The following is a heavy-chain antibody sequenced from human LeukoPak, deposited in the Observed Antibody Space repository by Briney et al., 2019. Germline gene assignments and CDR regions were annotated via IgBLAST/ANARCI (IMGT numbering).Heavy chain of an antibody. J-gene: IGHJ4*02. V-gene: IGHV1-69*04. CDR1: GGTFSSYA. CDR3: ASTASDYYDSSGYYLDY. CDR2: IIPILGIA. Sequence: SVKVSCKASGGTFSSYAISWVRQAPGQGLEWMGRIIPILGIANYAQKFQGRVTITADKSTSTAYMELSSLRSEDTAVYYCASTASDYYDSSGYYLDYWGQGTLVTVSS. D-gene: IGHD3-22*01.